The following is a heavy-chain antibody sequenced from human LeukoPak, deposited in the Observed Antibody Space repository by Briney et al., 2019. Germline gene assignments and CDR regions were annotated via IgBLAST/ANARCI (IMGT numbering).Heavy chain of an antibody. CDR1: GFTFSNAW. CDR2: ISYDGTNQ. J-gene: IGHJ3*02. V-gene: IGHV3-30*14. CDR3: ARWGAARDAFDI. D-gene: IGHD6-6*01. Sequence: PGGSLRLSCAASGFTFSNAWMSWVRQAPGKGLEWVAIISYDGTNQYYADSVKGRFTISRDNSKNTLYLQMNSLRAEDTAVYYCARWGAARDAFDIWGQGTMVTVSS.